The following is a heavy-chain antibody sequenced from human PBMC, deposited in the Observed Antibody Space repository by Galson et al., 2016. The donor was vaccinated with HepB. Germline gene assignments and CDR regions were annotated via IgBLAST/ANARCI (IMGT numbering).Heavy chain of an antibody. D-gene: IGHD4-23*01. CDR2: IYWEADQ. J-gene: IGHJ4*02. CDR3: ARLTWRGRDSRGNLFLFDY. CDR1: GFSLLTNGVG. V-gene: IGHV2-5*02. Sequence: PALVKPTQTLTLACTFSGFSLLTNGVGVGWIRQTPGQALAWLALIYWEADQRYSPSLRSRLTITKDIRKHQVVLTMTDIDPVDAGTFYCARLTWRGRDSRGNLFLFDYWGQGIRVTVSS.